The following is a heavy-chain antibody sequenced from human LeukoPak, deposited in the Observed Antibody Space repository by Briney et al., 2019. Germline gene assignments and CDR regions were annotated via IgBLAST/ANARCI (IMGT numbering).Heavy chain of an antibody. Sequence: LGESRKISCKGSGYSFTSYWIGWVRQMPGKGLEWMGIIYPGDSDTRYSPSFQGQVTISADKSISTAYLQWSSLKASDTAMYYSARLADIVVVPAAIRIFDYWGQGTLVTVSS. D-gene: IGHD2-2*02. CDR2: IYPGDSDT. V-gene: IGHV5-51*01. CDR3: ARLADIVVVPAAIRIFDY. J-gene: IGHJ4*02. CDR1: GYSFTSYW.